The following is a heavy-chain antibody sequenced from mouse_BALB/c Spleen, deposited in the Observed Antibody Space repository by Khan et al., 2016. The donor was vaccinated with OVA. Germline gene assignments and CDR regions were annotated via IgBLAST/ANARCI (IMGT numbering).Heavy chain of an antibody. J-gene: IGHJ3*01. D-gene: IGHD2-4*01. CDR2: IWSAGST. V-gene: IGHV2-2*02. CDR1: GFSLTNYS. CDR3: ARRGYDYGRGALFAY. Sequence: QVQLKQSGPGLVQPSQSLSITCTVSGFSLTNYSVHWVRQSPGKGLEWLGVIWSAGSTDYNAAFISRLTIRKDNSRSQVFFKMHSLQPNDTAIYYCARRGYDYGRGALFAYWGQGTLGTVSA.